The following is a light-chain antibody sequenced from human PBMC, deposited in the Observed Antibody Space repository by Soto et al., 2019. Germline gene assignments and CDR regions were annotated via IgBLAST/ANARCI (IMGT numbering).Light chain of an antibody. CDR2: EVN. CDR1: SSDVGGYNY. V-gene: IGLV2-14*01. J-gene: IGLJ3*02. CDR3: SSYTTSSTLV. Sequence: QSALTQPASVSGSPGQSITISCTGTSSDVGGYNYVSWYQHHPGKAPNLIIYEVNNRPSGVSNRFSGSKSGNTASLTISGRQAEDEADYYRSSYTTSSTLVFGGGTKLTVL.